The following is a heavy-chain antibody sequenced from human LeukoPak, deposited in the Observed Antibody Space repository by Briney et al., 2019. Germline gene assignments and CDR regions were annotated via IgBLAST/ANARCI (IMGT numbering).Heavy chain of an antibody. J-gene: IGHJ4*02. CDR2: IYPADSDT. CDR1: GYSFTNYW. Sequence: GESLKISCKGSGYSFTNYWIGWVRQMPGKGLEWMGIIYPADSDTRYSPSFQGQVTISADKSISTADLQGSSLKGSDTAMDYCARRSGGLVRGGFDSWGQGTLVTVSS. D-gene: IGHD3-10*01. V-gene: IGHV5-51*01. CDR3: ARRSGGLVRGGFDS.